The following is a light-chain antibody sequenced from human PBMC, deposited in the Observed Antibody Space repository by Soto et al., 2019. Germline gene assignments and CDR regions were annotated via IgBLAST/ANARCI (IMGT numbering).Light chain of an antibody. CDR2: DAA. Sequence: EIVLTQSPGTLSLSPGEEATLSCRASQSVSNSYLAWYQQKPGQAPRLLIYDAASRASGIPDRFSGSGSGTDFTLTIRRLEPEDFVVYYCQQYGSSPLTFGGGTKV. V-gene: IGKV3-20*01. CDR1: QSVSNSY. CDR3: QQYGSSPLT. J-gene: IGKJ4*01.